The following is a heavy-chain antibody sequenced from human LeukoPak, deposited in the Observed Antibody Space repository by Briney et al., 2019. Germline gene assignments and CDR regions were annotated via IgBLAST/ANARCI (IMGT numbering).Heavy chain of an antibody. Sequence: GASVTVSCKASGGTFSSYAISWVRQAPGQGLEWMGGIIPIFGTANYAQKFQGRVTITADESTSTAYMELSSLRSEDTAVYYCANWGGDNWNDEKLDYWGQGTLVTVSS. CDR2: IIPIFGTA. J-gene: IGHJ4*02. CDR1: GGTFSSYA. D-gene: IGHD1-20*01. V-gene: IGHV1-69*13. CDR3: ANWGGDNWNDEKLDY.